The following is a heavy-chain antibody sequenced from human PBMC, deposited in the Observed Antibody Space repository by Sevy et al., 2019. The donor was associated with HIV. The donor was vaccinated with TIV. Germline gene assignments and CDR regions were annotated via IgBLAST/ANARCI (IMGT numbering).Heavy chain of an antibody. Sequence: GGSLRLSCAASGFNFDEFAIHWVRQAPGKGLEWVSGISYNSGSIGYADSVKGRVNISRDNAKKSLYLQMNSLRIEDTALYYCAKARGGYRNHYYYPMDVWGQGTTVTVSS. CDR3: AKARGGYRNHYYYPMDV. CDR2: ISYNSGSI. CDR1: GFNFDEFA. D-gene: IGHD3-22*01. V-gene: IGHV3-9*01. J-gene: IGHJ6*02.